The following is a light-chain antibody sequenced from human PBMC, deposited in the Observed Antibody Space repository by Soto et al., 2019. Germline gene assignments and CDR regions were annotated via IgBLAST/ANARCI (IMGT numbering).Light chain of an antibody. Sequence: DIVVTQSPLTLPVTPGETASISCRSSQSLLHSNGYNYLDWYLQKPGQSPQLLIYLDSNRAYGVPDRFSGSGSDTDFTLKISSVEAEDVGVYYCVQALQRPPWTFGQGTKVEI. V-gene: IGKV2-28*01. CDR1: QSLLHSNGYNY. J-gene: IGKJ1*01. CDR3: VQALQRPPWT. CDR2: LDS.